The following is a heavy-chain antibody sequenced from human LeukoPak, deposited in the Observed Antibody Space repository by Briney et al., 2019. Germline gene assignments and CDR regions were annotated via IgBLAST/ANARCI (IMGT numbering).Heavy chain of an antibody. CDR3: ARIGPWIQVGYFDY. V-gene: IGHV4-59*04. J-gene: IGHJ4*02. CDR2: IYNSGST. CDR1: GGSISSYY. D-gene: IGHD5-18*01. Sequence: SETLSLTCTVSGGSISSYYWGWIRQPPGQGLEWIGSIYNSGSTSYNPSLKSRVTISVDTAKTQFSLQLSSVTATATAVYYCARIGPWIQVGYFDYWGEETLVTVSS.